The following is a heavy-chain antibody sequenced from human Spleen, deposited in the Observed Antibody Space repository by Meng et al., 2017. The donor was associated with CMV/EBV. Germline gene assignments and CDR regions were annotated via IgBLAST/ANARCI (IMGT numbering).Heavy chain of an antibody. CDR1: GFTFDDYA. CDR2: INSDGSTT. J-gene: IGHJ6*02. Sequence: GESLKISSAASGFTFDDYAMHWVRQAPGKGLEWVSRINSDGSTTSYADSVKDRFTISRDNAKNTVYMQMSSLRAEDTAVYYCARVERGYSGYDYGDYYYGMDVWGQGTTVTVSS. V-gene: IGHV3-74*01. CDR3: ARVERGYSGYDYGDYYYGMDV. D-gene: IGHD5-12*01.